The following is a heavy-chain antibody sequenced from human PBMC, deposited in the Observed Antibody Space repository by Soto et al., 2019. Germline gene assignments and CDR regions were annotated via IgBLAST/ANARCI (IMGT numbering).Heavy chain of an antibody. V-gene: IGHV4-34*01. CDR1: GVSFSGYY. J-gene: IGHJ3*02. Sequence: ETLALACTVYGVSFSGYYWSWIRQPAGKGLEWIGEINHSGSTNYNPSLKSRVTISVDTSKNQFSLKLSSVTAADTAVYYCASRSYYDSSGYYSDAFDIWGQGTTVTV. CDR3: ASRSYYDSSGYYSDAFDI. CDR2: INHSGST. D-gene: IGHD3-22*01.